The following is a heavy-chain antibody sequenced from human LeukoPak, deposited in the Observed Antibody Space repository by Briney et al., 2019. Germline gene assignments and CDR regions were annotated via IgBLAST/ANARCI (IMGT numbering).Heavy chain of an antibody. CDR2: IYYSGST. J-gene: IGHJ3*02. Sequence: SETLSLTCTVSGDSISSYSWSWIRQPPGKGLEWIGYIYYSGSTNYNPSLKSRVTISVDTSKNQFSLKLTSVTAADTAVYYCARDRQDYYGSGSRTPPDAFDIWGQGTMVTVSS. CDR1: GDSISSYS. V-gene: IGHV4-59*01. CDR3: ARDRQDYYGSGSRTPPDAFDI. D-gene: IGHD3-10*01.